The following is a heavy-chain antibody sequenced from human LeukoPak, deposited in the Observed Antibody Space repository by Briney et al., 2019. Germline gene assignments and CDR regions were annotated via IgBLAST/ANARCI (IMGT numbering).Heavy chain of an antibody. CDR3: ARGPPRYSSGWTLYYYYYGMDV. J-gene: IGHJ6*02. V-gene: IGHV1-2*02. CDR2: INPNSGGT. D-gene: IGHD6-19*01. Sequence: ASVKVSCKASGYTFTGYYMHWVRQAPGQGLEWMGWINPNSGGTNYAQKFQGRVAMTRDTSISTAYMELSRLRSDDTAVYYCARGPPRYSSGWTLYYYYYGMDVWGQGTTVTVSS. CDR1: GYTFTGYY.